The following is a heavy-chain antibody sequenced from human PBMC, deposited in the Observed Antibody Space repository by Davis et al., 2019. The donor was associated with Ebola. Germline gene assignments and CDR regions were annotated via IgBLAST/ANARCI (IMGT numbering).Heavy chain of an antibody. V-gene: IGHV4-4*07. CDR1: GGSISSYY. D-gene: IGHD6-13*01. CDR3: ARVAAAGTYYYYGMDV. CDR2: IYTSGST. Sequence: PSETLSLTCTVSGGSISSYYWSWIRQPAGKGLEWIGRIYTSGSTNYNPSLKSRVTMSVDTSKNQFSLKLSSVTAADTAVYYCARVAAAGTYYYYGMDVWGQGTTVTVSS. J-gene: IGHJ6*02.